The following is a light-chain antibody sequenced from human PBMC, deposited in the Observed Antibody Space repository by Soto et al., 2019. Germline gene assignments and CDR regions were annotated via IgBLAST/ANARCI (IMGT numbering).Light chain of an antibody. Sequence: QSVLTQPPSVSGAPGQRVTISCTGSTSNIGAGYDVHWYQHLPGTAPKLLIYGNSNRPSGVPDRFSGSKSGTSASLAITGLQAEDEADYYCQSYDSSLNGLVFGGGTKLTVL. V-gene: IGLV1-40*01. CDR2: GNS. CDR1: TSNIGAGYD. CDR3: QSYDSSLNGLV. J-gene: IGLJ2*01.